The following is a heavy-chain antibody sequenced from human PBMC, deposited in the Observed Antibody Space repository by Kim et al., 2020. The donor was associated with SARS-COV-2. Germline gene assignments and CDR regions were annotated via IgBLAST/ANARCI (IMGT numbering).Heavy chain of an antibody. Sequence: SETLSLTCTVSGGSISSSSYYWGWIRQPPGKGLEWIGSIYYSGSTYYNPSLKSRVTISVDTSKNQFSLKLSSVTAADTAVYYCARDPILTGSFIDYYYYGMDVWGQGTTVTVSS. CDR2: IYYSGST. D-gene: IGHD3-9*01. CDR3: ARDPILTGSFIDYYYYGMDV. CDR1: GGSISSSSYY. J-gene: IGHJ6*02. V-gene: IGHV4-39*07.